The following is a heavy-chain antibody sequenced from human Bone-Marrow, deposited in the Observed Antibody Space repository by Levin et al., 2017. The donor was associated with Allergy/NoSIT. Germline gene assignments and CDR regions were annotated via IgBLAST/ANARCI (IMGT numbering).Heavy chain of an antibody. CDR3: ARESGYSGYDYPYYYYYGMDV. D-gene: IGHD5-12*01. J-gene: IGHJ6*02. Sequence: ASVKVSCKASGYTFTSYAMNWVRQAPGQGLEWMGWINTNTGNPTYAQGFTGRFVFSLDTSVSTAYLQISSLKAEDTAVYYCARESGYSGYDYPYYYYYGMDVWGQGTTVTVSS. CDR1: GYTFTSYA. CDR2: INTNTGNP. V-gene: IGHV7-4-1*02.